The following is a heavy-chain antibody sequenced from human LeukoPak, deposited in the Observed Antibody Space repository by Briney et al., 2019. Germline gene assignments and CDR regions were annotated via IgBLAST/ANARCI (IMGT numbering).Heavy chain of an antibody. CDR1: GFTFSSYA. J-gene: IGHJ3*02. CDR3: ARDGGNYGAFDI. V-gene: IGHV3-64*01. CDR2: ISSNGGST. Sequence: PGGSLRLSCAASGFTFSSYAMHWVRQAPGKGLEYVSAISSNGGSTYYANSVKGRFTISRDNSKNTLYLQMGSLRAEDMAVYYCARDGGNYGAFDIWGQGTMVTVPS. D-gene: IGHD4-23*01.